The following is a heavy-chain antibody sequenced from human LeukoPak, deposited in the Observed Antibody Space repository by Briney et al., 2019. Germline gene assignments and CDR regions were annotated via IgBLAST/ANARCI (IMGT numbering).Heavy chain of an antibody. V-gene: IGHV4-39*01. Sequence: SETLSLTCTVSGGCLSSSSYYWGWIRQPPGKGLEWNGSIYYSGSTYYNPSLKSRVTISADTSKNQFSLKLSSVTAADRAMYYCARMGVSSSRDNYWGQGILVTVSS. CDR3: ARMGVSSSRDNY. CDR2: IYYSGST. CDR1: GGCLSSSSYY. D-gene: IGHD6-13*01. J-gene: IGHJ4*02.